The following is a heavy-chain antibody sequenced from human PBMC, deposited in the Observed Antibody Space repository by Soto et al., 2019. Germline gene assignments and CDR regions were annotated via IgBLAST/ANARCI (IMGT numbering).Heavy chain of an antibody. J-gene: IGHJ6*04. CDR1: GYTFTSYY. V-gene: IGHV1-46*01. D-gene: IGHD1-26*01. CDR3: ARNTRPILIVGATYYYYYYYGMDV. CDR2: INPSGGST. Sequence: GASVKVSCKASGYTFTSYYMHWVRQAPGQGLEWMGIINPSGGSTSYAQKFQGRVTMTRDTSTSTVYMELSSLRSEDTAVYYCARNTRPILIVGATYYYYYYYGMDVWGKGTTVTVSS.